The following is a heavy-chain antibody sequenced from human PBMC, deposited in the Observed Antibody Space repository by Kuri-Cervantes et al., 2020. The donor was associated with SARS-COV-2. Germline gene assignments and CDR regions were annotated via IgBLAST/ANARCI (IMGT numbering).Heavy chain of an antibody. V-gene: IGHV1-46*03. CDR3: ARMGDYVWGSYRWDYYMDV. D-gene: IGHD3-16*02. Sequence: ASVKVSCKASGYTFTSYYMHWARQAPGQGLEWMGIINPSGGSTSYAQKSQGRVTMTRDTSTSTVYMELSSLRSEDTAVYYCARMGDYVWGSYRWDYYMDVWGKGTTITVSS. CDR2: INPSGGST. J-gene: IGHJ6*03. CDR1: GYTFTSYY.